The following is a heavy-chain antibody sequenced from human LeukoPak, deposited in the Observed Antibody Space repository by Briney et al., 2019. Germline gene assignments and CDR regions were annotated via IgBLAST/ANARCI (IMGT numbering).Heavy chain of an antibody. D-gene: IGHD2-8*01. V-gene: IGHV4-39*01. Sequence: SETLSLTCTVSGDSISSSSYYWGWIRQPPGKGLEWIGSIYYSGSTYYNPSLKSRVTISVDTSKNQFSLKLSSVTAADTAVYYCASINTAWCYYYYGMDVWGQGTTVTVSS. CDR2: IYYSGST. CDR3: ASINTAWCYYYYGMDV. CDR1: GDSISSSSYY. J-gene: IGHJ6*02.